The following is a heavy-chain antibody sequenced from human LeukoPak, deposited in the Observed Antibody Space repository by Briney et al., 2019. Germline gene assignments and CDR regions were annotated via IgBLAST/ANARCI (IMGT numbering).Heavy chain of an antibody. J-gene: IGHJ6*02. CDR1: GGSISSYY. D-gene: IGHD3-22*01. CDR3: AREVRHSSSGFYYYYGMDV. Sequence: SETLSLTCTVSGGSISSYYWSWIRQPPGKGLEWIGYIYYSGSTNYNPSLKSRVTISVDTSKNQFSLKLSSVTAADTAVYYCAREVRHSSSGFYYYYGMDVWGQGTTVTVSS. CDR2: IYYSGST. V-gene: IGHV4-59*01.